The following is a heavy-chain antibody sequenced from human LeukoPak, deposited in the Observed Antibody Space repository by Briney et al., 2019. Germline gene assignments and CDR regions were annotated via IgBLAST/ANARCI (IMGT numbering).Heavy chain of an antibody. CDR1: GFTFSSYG. CDR3: ARMLRYFDWLSAALDY. J-gene: IGHJ4*02. Sequence: GGSLRLSCAASGFTFSSYGMSWVRQAPGKGLEWVSAISGSGGSTYYADSVKGRFTISRDNSKNTLYLQMNSLRAEDTAVYYCARMLRYFDWLSAALDYWGQGTLVTVSS. CDR2: ISGSGGST. D-gene: IGHD3-9*01. V-gene: IGHV3-23*01.